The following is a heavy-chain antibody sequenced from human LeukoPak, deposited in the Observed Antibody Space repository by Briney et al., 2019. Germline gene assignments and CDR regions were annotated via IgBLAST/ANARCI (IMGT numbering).Heavy chain of an antibody. CDR3: ARDRVDTVMVTADY. D-gene: IGHD5-18*01. J-gene: IGHJ4*02. CDR1: GFTFSSNA. V-gene: IGHV3-23*01. Sequence: PGGSLRFSGAASGFTFSSNAMSWVRQAPGQGLEWVSAISSSGGSTSYADPVKGRFTISRDNSKNTLYLQMNSLRAEDTAVYYCARDRVDTVMVTADYWGQGILVTVSS. CDR2: ISSSGGST.